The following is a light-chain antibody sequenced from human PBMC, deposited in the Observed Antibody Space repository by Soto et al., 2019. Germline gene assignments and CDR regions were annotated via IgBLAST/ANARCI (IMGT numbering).Light chain of an antibody. J-gene: IGKJ4*01. V-gene: IGKV3-15*01. Sequence: EIVMTQSPATLSVSPGETATLSCRASQSVSYNLAWYQQKPGQGPRLLIYGAFSRATGIPARFSGSGSGTEFTLTLSRLHSEDFAVHYCQQYKNWPPLTFGGGTKVEIK. CDR3: QQYKNWPPLT. CDR2: GAF. CDR1: QSVSYN.